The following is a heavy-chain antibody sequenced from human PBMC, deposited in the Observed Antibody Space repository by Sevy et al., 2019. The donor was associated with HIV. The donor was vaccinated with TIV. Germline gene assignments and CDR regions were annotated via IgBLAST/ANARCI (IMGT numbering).Heavy chain of an antibody. CDR1: GGSFSGYY. CDR2: INHSGST. Sequence: SETLSLTCAVYGGSFSGYYWNWIRQPPGKGLEWIGEINHSGSTNYNPSLKSPVTISVDTSKNQFSLKLSSVTAADTAVYYCARAPPIVVVPAAPSWFDPWGQGTLVTVSS. V-gene: IGHV4-34*01. J-gene: IGHJ5*02. D-gene: IGHD2-2*01. CDR3: ARAPPIVVVPAAPSWFDP.